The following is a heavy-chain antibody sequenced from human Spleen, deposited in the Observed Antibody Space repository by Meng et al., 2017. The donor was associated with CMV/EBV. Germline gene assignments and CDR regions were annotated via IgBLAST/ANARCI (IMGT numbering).Heavy chain of an antibody. CDR2: ISGSGNSA. J-gene: IGHJ4*02. CDR3: ARALEMLYAPTDY. D-gene: IGHD2-8*01. Sequence: CGASGFTFSSYAMSWVRQAPGKGLEWVSVISGSGNSAYYPDSVKGRFTISRDNSNNTLYLQMNRLRAEDTAVYYCARALEMLYAPTDYWGQGTLVTVSS. CDR1: GFTFSSYA. V-gene: IGHV3-23*01.